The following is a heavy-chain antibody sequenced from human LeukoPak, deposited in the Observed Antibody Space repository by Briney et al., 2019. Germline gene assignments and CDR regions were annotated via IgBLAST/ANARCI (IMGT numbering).Heavy chain of an antibody. J-gene: IGHJ3*02. Sequence: SETLSLTCTVSGGSISSYYWSWLRQPPGKGLEWIGSIYYSGSTYYNPSLKSRVTISVDTSKNQFSLKLSSVTAADTAVYYCARLNSEYCSSTSCYAIWGQGTMVTVSS. CDR3: ARLNSEYCSSTSCYAI. CDR2: IYYSGST. CDR1: GGSISSYY. D-gene: IGHD2-2*01. V-gene: IGHV4-39*01.